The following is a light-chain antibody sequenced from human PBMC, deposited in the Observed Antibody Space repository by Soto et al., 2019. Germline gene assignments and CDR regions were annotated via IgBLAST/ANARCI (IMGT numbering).Light chain of an antibody. CDR2: AAS. Sequence: EIVMTQSPATLSVSPGERATLSCRASQSVSSNLAWYQQKPGQAPRLLIYAASTRATGIPARFSGSGSGTEFTLTISSLQSEDFAVYYCHQYNNWPPGTFGQGTKVGIK. CDR3: HQYNNWPPGT. CDR1: QSVSSN. J-gene: IGKJ1*01. V-gene: IGKV3-15*01.